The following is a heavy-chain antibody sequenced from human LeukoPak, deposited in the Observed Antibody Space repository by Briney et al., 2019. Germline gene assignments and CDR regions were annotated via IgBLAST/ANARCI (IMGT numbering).Heavy chain of an antibody. CDR3: TSSGGHKIPYFDY. CDR2: ISWNSGSI. Sequence: GRSLRLSCAASGFTFDDYAMHWVRQAPGKGLEWVSGISWNSGSIGYADSVKGRFTISRDNAKNSLYLQMNSLKTEDTAVYYCTSSGGHKIPYFDYWGQGTLVTVSS. J-gene: IGHJ4*02. D-gene: IGHD2-8*02. V-gene: IGHV3-9*01. CDR1: GFTFDDYA.